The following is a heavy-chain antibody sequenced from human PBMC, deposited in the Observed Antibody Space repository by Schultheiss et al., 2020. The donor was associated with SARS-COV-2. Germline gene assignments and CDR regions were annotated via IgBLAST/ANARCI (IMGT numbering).Heavy chain of an antibody. CDR3: ARRVGAARYYYYYMDV. Sequence: SETLSLTCTVSGGSISSYYWSWIRQPPGKGLEWIGEINHSGSTNYNPSLKSRVAISVDTSKNQFSLKLSSVTAADTAVYYCARRVGAARYYYYYMDVWGKGTTVTVSS. D-gene: IGHD6-6*01. CDR2: INHSGST. CDR1: GGSISSYY. V-gene: IGHV4-34*01. J-gene: IGHJ6*03.